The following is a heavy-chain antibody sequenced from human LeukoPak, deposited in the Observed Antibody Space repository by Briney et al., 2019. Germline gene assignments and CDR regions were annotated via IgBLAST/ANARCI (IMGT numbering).Heavy chain of an antibody. J-gene: IGHJ2*01. D-gene: IGHD3-16*02. V-gene: IGHV3-72*01. CDR2: IRNKANSYTT. CDR1: GFTFSDHY. CDR3: ARDLGVGLTDGYRHFDL. Sequence: GGSLRLSCAASGFTFSDHYMDCVRQAPGKGLEWVGRIRNKANSYTTESAASVKGRFTVSRDDSQNSLYLQMNSLKTEDTAVYYCARDLGVGLTDGYRHFDLWGRGTLVTVSS.